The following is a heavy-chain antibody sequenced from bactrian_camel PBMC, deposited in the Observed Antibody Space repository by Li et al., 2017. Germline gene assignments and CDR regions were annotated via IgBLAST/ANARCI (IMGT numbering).Heavy chain of an antibody. D-gene: IGHD5*01. J-gene: IGHJ4*01. CDR2: INNNGTT. Sequence: HVQLVESGGGSVQPGGSLKLSCAVSGDIFSTSCMGWFRQAPGQGRQLAAFINNNGTTGYPESVKGRFFISLDSAKTTLTLQMNSLQTEDTAVYTCAAGITSRHNVGYCFPDKYYGQGTQVTVS. V-gene: IGHV3S53*01. CDR1: GDIFSTSC.